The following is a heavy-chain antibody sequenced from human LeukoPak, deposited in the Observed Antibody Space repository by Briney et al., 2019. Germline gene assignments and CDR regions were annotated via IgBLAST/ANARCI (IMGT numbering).Heavy chain of an antibody. D-gene: IGHD5-24*01. CDR2: IYYSGSS. CDR1: GGSISSGDYY. CDR3: ARNRDGYNSFDY. Sequence: SQTLSLTCTVSGGSISSGDYYWSWIRQPPGKGLEWIGYIYYSGSSYYNPSLRSRVTISVDTSKNHFSLKLSSVTAADTAVYYCARNRDGYNSFDYWGQGTLVTVSS. V-gene: IGHV4-30-4*01. J-gene: IGHJ4*02.